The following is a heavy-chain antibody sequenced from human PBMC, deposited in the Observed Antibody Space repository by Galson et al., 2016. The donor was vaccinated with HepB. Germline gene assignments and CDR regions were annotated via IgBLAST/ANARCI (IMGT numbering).Heavy chain of an antibody. CDR1: GFTFNTYY. CDR3: ARDRTARAALDL. V-gene: IGHV3-11*04. J-gene: IGHJ5*02. Sequence: SLRLSCAASGFTFNTYYMSWVRQAPGRGLEWVAYISNSGVITHYAGSVNGRFTISRDNAKNSLCLHMNSLRAEDTAVYYCARDRTARAALDLWGQGTLVTVSS. D-gene: IGHD6-13*01. CDR2: ISNSGVIT.